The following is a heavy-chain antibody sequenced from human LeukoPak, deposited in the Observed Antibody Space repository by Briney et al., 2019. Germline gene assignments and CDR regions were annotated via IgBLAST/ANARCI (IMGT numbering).Heavy chain of an antibody. V-gene: IGHV3-48*04. D-gene: IGHD3-10*01. Sequence: GGSLRLSCAASGFTFSNAWMNWVRQAPGKGLEWVSYISSSGSTIYYADSVKGRFTISRDNAKNSLYLQMNSLKAEDTAVYYCARDFMACFDYWGQGTLVTVSS. CDR3: ARDFMACFDY. J-gene: IGHJ4*02. CDR2: ISSSGSTI. CDR1: GFTFSNAW.